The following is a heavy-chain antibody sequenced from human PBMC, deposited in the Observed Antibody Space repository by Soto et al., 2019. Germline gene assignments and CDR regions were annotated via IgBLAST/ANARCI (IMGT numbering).Heavy chain of an antibody. J-gene: IGHJ6*03. V-gene: IGHV4-34*01. D-gene: IGHD3-10*01. Sequence: QVQLQQWGAGLLKPSETLSLTCAVYGGSFSGYYWSWIRQPPGKGLEWIGEINHSGSTNYNPSRKSRVTISVDTSKNQFSLKLSSVTAADTAVYYCARFRAQATWYGSGSSKYYYYYMDVWGKGTTVTVSS. CDR2: INHSGST. CDR3: ARFRAQATWYGSGSSKYYYYYMDV. CDR1: GGSFSGYY.